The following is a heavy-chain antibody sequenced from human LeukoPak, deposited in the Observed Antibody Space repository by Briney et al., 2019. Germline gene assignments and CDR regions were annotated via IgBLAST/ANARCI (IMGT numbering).Heavy chain of an antibody. CDR2: IWYDGSNK. Sequence: GGSLRLSCAASGFTFSSYGMHWARQAPGKGLEWVAVIWYDGSNKYYADSVKGRFTISRDNSKNTLYLQMNSLRAEDTAVYYCAKGGAYQLPPFDYWGQGILVTVSS. CDR1: GFTFSSYG. V-gene: IGHV3-33*06. J-gene: IGHJ4*02. CDR3: AKGGAYQLPPFDY. D-gene: IGHD2-2*01.